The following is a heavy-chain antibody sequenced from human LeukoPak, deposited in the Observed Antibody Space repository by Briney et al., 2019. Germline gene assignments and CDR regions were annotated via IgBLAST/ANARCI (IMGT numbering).Heavy chain of an antibody. CDR3: ARRWNDSSGYFYVDY. CDR2: IYYSGST. CDR1: GGSISSYY. Sequence: SETLSLTCTVSGGSISSYYWSWIRQPPGKGLEWIGYIYYSGSTNYNPSLKSRVTISVDTSKNQFSMKLSSVTAADTAVYYCARRWNDSSGYFYVDYWGQGTLVTVSS. J-gene: IGHJ4*02. D-gene: IGHD3-22*01. V-gene: IGHV4-59*08.